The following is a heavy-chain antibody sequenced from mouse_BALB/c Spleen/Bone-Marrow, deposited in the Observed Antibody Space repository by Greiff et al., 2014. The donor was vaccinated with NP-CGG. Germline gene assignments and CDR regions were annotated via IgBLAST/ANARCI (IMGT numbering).Heavy chain of an antibody. Sequence: EVQVVESGGDLVKPGGSLKLSCAASGFTFSSYGMSWVRQTPDKRLEWVATISSGGSYTYYPDSVKGRFTISRDNAKNTLYLQMSSLKSEDTAMYYCARQTYYDYDGHFDYWGQGTTLTVSS. D-gene: IGHD2-4*01. CDR3: ARQTYYDYDGHFDY. CDR1: GFTFSSYG. V-gene: IGHV5-6*01. J-gene: IGHJ2*01. CDR2: ISSGGSYT.